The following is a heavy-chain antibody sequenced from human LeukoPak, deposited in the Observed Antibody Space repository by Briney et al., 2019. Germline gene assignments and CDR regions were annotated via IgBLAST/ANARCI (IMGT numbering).Heavy chain of an antibody. CDR3: ARGAYYYGSGSFEYYGMDV. Sequence: SETLSLTCTVSGGSISSYYWSWIRQPAGKGLEWIGRIYTSGSTNYNPSLKSRVTMSVDTSKNQFSLKLSSVTAADTAVYYCARGAYYYGSGSFEYYGMDVWGQGTTVTVSS. V-gene: IGHV4-4*07. J-gene: IGHJ6*02. CDR2: IYTSGST. CDR1: GGSISSYY. D-gene: IGHD3-10*01.